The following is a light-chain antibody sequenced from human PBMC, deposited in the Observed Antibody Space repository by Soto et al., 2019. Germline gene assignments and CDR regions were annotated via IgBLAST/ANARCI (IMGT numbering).Light chain of an antibody. CDR3: QQRHVWPIP. CDR2: DAY. V-gene: IGKV3-11*01. J-gene: IGKJ5*01. CDR1: QGFRGL. Sequence: ELLLAHSPVTLPLSPGERATLSCRASQGFRGLLAWYQQKPGQAPRLLIYDAYNRATGIPSRFSGSASGTDFTLTISSLEPEDSAVYYCQQRHVWPIPLGQGTRLEIK.